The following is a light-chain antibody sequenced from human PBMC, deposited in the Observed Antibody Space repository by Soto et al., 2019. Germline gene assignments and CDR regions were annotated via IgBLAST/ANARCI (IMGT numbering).Light chain of an antibody. CDR1: SSDFGGYSY. Sequence: QSVLTQPASVSGSPGQSITISCTGTSSDFGGYSYVSWYQQLPGKAPKLMIYDVSDRPSGVSNRFSGSKSGNTASLTISGLQAEDEADYYCSSYTSSSLYVFGTGTKVTVL. V-gene: IGLV2-14*01. CDR2: DVS. CDR3: SSYTSSSLYV. J-gene: IGLJ1*01.